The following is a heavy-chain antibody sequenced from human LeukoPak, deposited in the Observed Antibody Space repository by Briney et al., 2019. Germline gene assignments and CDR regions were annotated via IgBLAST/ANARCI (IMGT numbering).Heavy chain of an antibody. J-gene: IGHJ5*01. D-gene: IGHD3-22*01. CDR3: ARDRGFLTFDS. Sequence: GGSLRLSCAASGFTFSDYYMSWIRQAPGKGLEWVSYISSSGSTIYYADSVKGRFIISRDNAKNSLYLHINSLRAEDTAVFYCARDRGFLTFDSWGQGTLVTVSS. V-gene: IGHV3-11*04. CDR2: ISSSGSTI. CDR1: GFTFSDYY.